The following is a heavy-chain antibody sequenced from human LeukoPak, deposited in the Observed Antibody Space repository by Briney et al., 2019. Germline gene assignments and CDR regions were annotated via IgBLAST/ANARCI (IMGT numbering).Heavy chain of an antibody. CDR2: IYHSGST. Sequence: SETLSLTCAVSGGSLSSGGYSWSWIRQPPGKGLEWVGYIYHSGSTYYNPSLKSRVTISVDRSKNQFSLKLSSVTAADTAVYYCARGDYYGSGLGYWGQGTLVTVSS. D-gene: IGHD3-10*01. J-gene: IGHJ4*02. CDR1: GGSLSSGGYS. CDR3: ARGDYYGSGLGY. V-gene: IGHV4-30-2*01.